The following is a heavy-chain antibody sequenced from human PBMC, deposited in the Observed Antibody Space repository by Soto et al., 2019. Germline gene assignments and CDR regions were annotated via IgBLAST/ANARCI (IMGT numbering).Heavy chain of an antibody. D-gene: IGHD6-13*01. CDR2: MNPNSGNT. V-gene: IGHV1-8*01. J-gene: IGHJ4*02. CDR1: GYTFTSYD. CDR3: AREVGSRIDY. Sequence: QVQLVQSGAEVKKPGASVKVSCKASGYTFTSYDINWVRQATGQGLEWMGWMNPNSGNTGYAQKCQGRVTMTRKTSISTAYMELSSLTSEDTTMYYCAREVGSRIDYWGQGTLVTVSS.